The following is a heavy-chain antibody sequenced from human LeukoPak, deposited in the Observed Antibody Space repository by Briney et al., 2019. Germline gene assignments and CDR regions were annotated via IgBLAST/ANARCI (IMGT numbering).Heavy chain of an antibody. CDR1: GDSVSSNSAA. J-gene: IGHJ3*02. CDR3: ARMGGSGPGAFDI. CDR2: TYYRSKWYN. D-gene: IGHD3-10*01. V-gene: IGHV6-1*01. Sequence: ASQTLSLTCAISGDSVSSNSAAWNWLRQSPSRGLEWLGRTYYRSKWYNDYAVSVKSRITINPDTSKNQFSLQLNSVTPEDTAVYYCARMGGSGPGAFDIWGQGTMVTVSS.